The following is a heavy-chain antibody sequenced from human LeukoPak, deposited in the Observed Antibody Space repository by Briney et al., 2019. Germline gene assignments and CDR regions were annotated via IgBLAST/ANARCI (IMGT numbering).Heavy chain of an antibody. J-gene: IGHJ4*02. CDR2: ISAYNGNT. CDR1: GYTFTSYG. CDR3: ARDWADYYDSSGYYTEPYFDY. Sequence: ASVKVSCKASGYTFTSYGISWVRQAPGQGLEWMGWISAYNGNTNYAQKLQGRVTMTTDTSTSTACMELRSLRSDDTAVYYCARDWADYYDSSGYYTEPYFDYWGQGTLVTVSS. V-gene: IGHV1-18*01. D-gene: IGHD3-22*01.